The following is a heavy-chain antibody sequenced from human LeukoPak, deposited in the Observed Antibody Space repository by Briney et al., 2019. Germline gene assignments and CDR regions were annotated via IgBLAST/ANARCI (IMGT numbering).Heavy chain of an antibody. V-gene: IGHV3-23*01. D-gene: IGHD6-13*01. CDR2: ISGSGSST. J-gene: IGHJ4*02. Sequence: GGSLRLSCAASGFTFSSYAMSWVRKAPGKGLEWVSAISGSGSSTYYTDSVKGRFTISRDNSKNTLYLQMNSLRAEDTAVYYCAKDPRRIAAAGLFDYWGQGTLVTVSS. CDR1: GFTFSSYA. CDR3: AKDPRRIAAAGLFDY.